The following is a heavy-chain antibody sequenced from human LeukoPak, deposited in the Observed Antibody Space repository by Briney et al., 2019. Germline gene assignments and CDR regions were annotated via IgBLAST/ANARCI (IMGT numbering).Heavy chain of an antibody. Sequence: SETLSLTCTVSGGSISSSSYYWGWIRQPPGKGLEWTGSICYSSSTYYNPSLKSRVTISVDTSKNQFSLKLSSVTAADTAVYYCARDLRFRSFYATRDFWSGYLYYFDYWGQGTLVTVSS. D-gene: IGHD3-3*01. CDR3: ARDLRFRSFYATRDFWSGYLYYFDY. V-gene: IGHV4-39*07. CDR1: GGSISSSSYY. CDR2: ICYSSST. J-gene: IGHJ4*02.